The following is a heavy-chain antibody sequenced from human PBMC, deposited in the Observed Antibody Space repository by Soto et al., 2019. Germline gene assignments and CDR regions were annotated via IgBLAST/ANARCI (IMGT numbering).Heavy chain of an antibody. V-gene: IGHV3-23*01. CDR1: GFTFSSYG. CDR3: AGPTTVIYFDS. J-gene: IGHJ4*02. D-gene: IGHD4-17*01. Sequence: PGGSLRLSYAAAGFTFSSYGMSWVRQAQGKGLEWVSLISGSSDSTYYADSVKGRFTISRDNSKNTLYLQMNELTAEDTAVYYCAGPTTVIYFDSWGQGTQVTVSS. CDR2: ISGSSDST.